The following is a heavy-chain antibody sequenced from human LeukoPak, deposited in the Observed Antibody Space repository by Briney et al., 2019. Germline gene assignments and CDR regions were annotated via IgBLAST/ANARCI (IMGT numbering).Heavy chain of an antibody. V-gene: IGHV3-30*02. CDR1: GFSFNRYG. CDR2: IQDDGSNK. D-gene: IGHD2-15*01. Sequence: GGSLRLSCAASGFSFNRYGMHWVRQAPGNGLEWVAFIQDDGSNKYYGESVKGRFTISRDNSKNTLYLQMSSLRVEDTAVYYCAKAPSLQYCSGGSCYNWFDPWGQGTLVTVSS. CDR3: AKAPSLQYCSGGSCYNWFDP. J-gene: IGHJ5*02.